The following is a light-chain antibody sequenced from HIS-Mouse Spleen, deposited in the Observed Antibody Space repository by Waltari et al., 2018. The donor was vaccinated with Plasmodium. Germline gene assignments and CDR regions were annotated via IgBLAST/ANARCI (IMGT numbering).Light chain of an antibody. CDR1: KLVGKY. V-gene: IGLV3-1*01. J-gene: IGLJ3*02. CDR3: QAWDSSTAV. CDR2: QDS. Sequence: SYELTQPPSVSVSPGQTASITCSGDKLVGKYACWYQQKPGQSPVLVIYQDSKRPSGIPERFSGSNSGNTATLTISGTQAMDEADYYCQAWDSSTAVFGGGTKLTVL.